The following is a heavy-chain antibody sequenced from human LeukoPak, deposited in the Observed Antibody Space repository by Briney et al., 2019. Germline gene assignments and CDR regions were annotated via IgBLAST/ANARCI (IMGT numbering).Heavy chain of an antibody. CDR3: ARKTDSSGSGDY. J-gene: IGHJ4*02. CDR1: GFTFSSYA. D-gene: IGHD3-22*01. Sequence: GGSLRLSCAASGFTFSSYAMSWVRQAPGKGLECVSVIYSRGGTYYADSVQGRFTISRDASKNTLFLQMNGLRADDTAVYYCARKTDSSGSGDYWGQGTLVTVSS. V-gene: IGHV3-53*01. CDR2: IYSRGGT.